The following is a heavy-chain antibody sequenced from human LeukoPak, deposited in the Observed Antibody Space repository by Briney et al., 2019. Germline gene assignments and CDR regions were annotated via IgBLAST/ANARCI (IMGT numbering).Heavy chain of an antibody. D-gene: IGHD1-14*01. Sequence: PSDTLSLTCAVYGGSFSGYYWSWIRQPPGKGLEWIGEFNHSGSTNYNPSLKSRVTISVDTSKNQFSLKLSSVTAADTAVYYCGRTRRDSYYYYGMDVWGQGTTVTVSS. CDR2: FNHSGST. J-gene: IGHJ6*02. V-gene: IGHV4-34*01. CDR1: GGSFSGYY. CDR3: GRTRRDSYYYYGMDV.